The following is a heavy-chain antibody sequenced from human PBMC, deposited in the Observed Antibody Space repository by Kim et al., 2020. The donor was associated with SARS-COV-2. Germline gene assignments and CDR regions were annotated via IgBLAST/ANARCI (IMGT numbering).Heavy chain of an antibody. Sequence: SETLSLTCAVYGASFSGYYWSWIRQSPGKRLEWIGEIHPSGSTSYNPSLQGRVTISIDTSKSHMSLRLTSVTAADTAVYFCARGQDTAKTGYWGQGTLV. CDR1: GASFSGYY. CDR2: IHPSGST. V-gene: IGHV4-34*01. D-gene: IGHD5-18*01. J-gene: IGHJ4*02. CDR3: ARGQDTAKTGY.